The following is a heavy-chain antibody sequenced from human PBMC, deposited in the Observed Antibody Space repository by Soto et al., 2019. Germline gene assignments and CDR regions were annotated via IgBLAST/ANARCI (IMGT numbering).Heavy chain of an antibody. V-gene: IGHV4-34*01. CDR1: GGSFSGHY. J-gene: IGHJ4*02. D-gene: IGHD6-13*01. CDR3: ARVGALGSSSCFDY. Sequence: QVQLQQWGAGLLKPLETLSLTCAVSGGSFSGHYWSWIRQPPGKGLEWIGELNHSGSTNYNPSLKSRVTISVDTSKNQFSLKLSSVTAADTAVYFCARVGALGSSSCFDYWGQGTLVTVSS. CDR2: LNHSGST.